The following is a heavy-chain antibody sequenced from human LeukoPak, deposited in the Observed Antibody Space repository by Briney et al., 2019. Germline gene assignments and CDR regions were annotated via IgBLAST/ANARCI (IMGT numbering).Heavy chain of an antibody. V-gene: IGHV3-23*01. Sequence: GETLRLSCAASGFTFITSAMSWVRQAPGKGLEWVSAISGSGDRTYYADSVKGRFTVSRDTSKNTLFLQLNSLRAEDTAVYYCGKLLRGVVVPYYDCWGQGTLVTVSS. D-gene: IGHD3-10*01. CDR1: GFTFITSA. CDR3: GKLLRGVVVPYYDC. CDR2: ISGSGDRT. J-gene: IGHJ4*02.